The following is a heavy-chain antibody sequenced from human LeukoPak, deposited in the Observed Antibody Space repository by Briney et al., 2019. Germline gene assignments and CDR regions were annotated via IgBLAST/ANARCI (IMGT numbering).Heavy chain of an antibody. D-gene: IGHD6-19*01. CDR3: ARSLSPQYSSALD. CDR1: GGTFSSYA. V-gene: IGHV1-69*01. CDR2: IIPIFGTA. J-gene: IGHJ4*02. Sequence: ASVKVSDKASGGTFSSYAISWVRQAPGQGLEWMGGIIPIFGTANYAQKFQGRVTITADESTSTAYMELSSLRSEDTAVYYCARSLSPQYSSALDWGQGTLVTVSS.